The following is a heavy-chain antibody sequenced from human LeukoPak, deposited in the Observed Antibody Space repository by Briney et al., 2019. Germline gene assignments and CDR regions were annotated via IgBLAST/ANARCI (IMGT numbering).Heavy chain of an antibody. Sequence: PGGSLRLSCAASGFTFSSYAMSWVRQAPGKGLEWVSAISGSGGSTYYADSVKGRFTISRDNSKNTLYLQMNSLRAEDTAVYYCAKEVAAAGTLAFGIFDYWGQGTLVTVSS. CDR1: GFTFSSYA. CDR2: ISGSGGST. V-gene: IGHV3-23*01. D-gene: IGHD6-13*01. J-gene: IGHJ4*02. CDR3: AKEVAAAGTLAFGIFDY.